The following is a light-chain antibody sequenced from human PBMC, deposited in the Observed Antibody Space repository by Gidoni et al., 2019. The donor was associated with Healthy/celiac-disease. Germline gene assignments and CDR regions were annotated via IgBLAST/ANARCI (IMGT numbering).Light chain of an antibody. CDR2: GAS. CDR1: QSVSSSY. V-gene: IGKV3-20*01. CDR3: QQYGSSLCS. Sequence: DIVLTQSPGTLSLSPGERATLSCRASQSVSSSYLAWYQQKPGQAPRLLIYGASSRATGSPDRFSGSGSGTDFTLTISRLEPEDFAVYYCQQYGSSLCSFGQGTKLEIK. J-gene: IGKJ2*04.